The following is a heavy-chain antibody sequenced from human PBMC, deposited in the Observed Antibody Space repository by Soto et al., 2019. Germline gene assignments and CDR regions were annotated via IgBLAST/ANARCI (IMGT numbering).Heavy chain of an antibody. D-gene: IGHD6-13*01. J-gene: IGHJ5*02. CDR1: GFTFDDYA. V-gene: IGHV3-9*01. CDR2: ISWNSGSI. CDR3: AKGLRQLDQDWFDP. Sequence: PGGSLRLSCAASGFTFDDYAMHWVRQAPGKGLEWVSGISWNSGSIGYADSVKGRFTISRDNAKNSLYLQMNSLRAEDTALYYCAKGLRQLDQDWFDPWGQGTLVTVSS.